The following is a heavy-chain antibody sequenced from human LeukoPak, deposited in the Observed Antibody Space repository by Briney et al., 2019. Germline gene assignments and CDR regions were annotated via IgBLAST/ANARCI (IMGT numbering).Heavy chain of an antibody. CDR1: GFIFSSHA. CDR2: ISYDGSNK. V-gene: IGHV3-30-3*01. Sequence: GGSLRLSCAASGFIFSSHAMNWVRQAPGKGLEWVALISYDGSNKYYADSVKGRFTISRDNSKNTLYLQMNSLRAEDTAVYYCTRGLLGIDYWGQGTLVTVSS. J-gene: IGHJ4*02. CDR3: TRGLLGIDY. D-gene: IGHD2-8*02.